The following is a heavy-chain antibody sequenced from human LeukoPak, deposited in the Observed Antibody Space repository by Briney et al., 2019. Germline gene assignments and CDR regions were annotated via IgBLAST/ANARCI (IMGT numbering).Heavy chain of an antibody. CDR2: ISGSGGST. V-gene: IGHV3-23*01. CDR3: AKAQGDLRLGY. J-gene: IGHJ4*02. Sequence: PGGSLRLSCAASGFTFSIFAMSWVRQAPGKGLEWVSGISGSGGSTYYADSVKGRFTISRDNSKNTVYLQMNSLRAEDTALYFCAKAQGDLRLGYWGQGSLVTVPS. CDR1: GFTFSIFA. D-gene: IGHD2-21*02.